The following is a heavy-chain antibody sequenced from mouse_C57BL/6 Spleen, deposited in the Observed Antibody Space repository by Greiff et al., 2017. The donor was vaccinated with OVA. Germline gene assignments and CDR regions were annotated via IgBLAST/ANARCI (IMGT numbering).Heavy chain of an antibody. V-gene: IGHV14-1*01. CDR1: GFNIKDYY. J-gene: IGHJ1*03. CDR3: TRWGLRWYFDV. CDR2: IDPEDGDT. D-gene: IGHD2-13*01. Sequence: VQLQQSGAELVRPGASVKLSCTASGFNIKDYYMHWVKQRPEQGLEWIGRIDPEDGDTEYAPKFQGKATMTADTSSNTAYLQLSSLTSEDTAVDYCTRWGLRWYFDVWGTGTTVTVSS.